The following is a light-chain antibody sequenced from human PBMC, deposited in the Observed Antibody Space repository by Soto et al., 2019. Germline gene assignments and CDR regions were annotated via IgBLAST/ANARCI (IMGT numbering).Light chain of an antibody. J-gene: IGLJ1*01. CDR3: AAWDDSLNGLYV. Sequence: QSVLTQPPSASGTPGQRVTISWSGSSSNIGSNTVNWYQQLPGTAPKLLIYSNNQRPSGVPDRFSGFKSGTSASLAISGLQSEDEADYYCAAWDDSLNGLYVFGTGTKVTVL. CDR2: SNN. V-gene: IGLV1-44*01. CDR1: SSNIGSNT.